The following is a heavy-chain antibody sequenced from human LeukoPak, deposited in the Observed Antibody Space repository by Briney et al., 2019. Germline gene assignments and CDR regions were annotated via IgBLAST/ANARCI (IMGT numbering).Heavy chain of an antibody. CDR3: AKDGLRDYVWGSYRYYYYGMDV. D-gene: IGHD3-16*02. Sequence: GGSLRLSCAASGFTFSSYSMNWVRQAPGKGLEWVSSISSSSSYIYYADSVKGRFTISRDNAKNSLYLQMNSLRAEDTAVYYCAKDGLRDYVWGSYRYYYYGMDVWGQGTTVTVSS. V-gene: IGHV3-21*04. J-gene: IGHJ6*02. CDR2: ISSSSSYI. CDR1: GFTFSSYS.